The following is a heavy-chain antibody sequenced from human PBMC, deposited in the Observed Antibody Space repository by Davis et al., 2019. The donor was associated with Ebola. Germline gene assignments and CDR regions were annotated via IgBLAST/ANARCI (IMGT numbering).Heavy chain of an antibody. J-gene: IGHJ6*02. CDR2: MNPNSENK. D-gene: IGHD3-9*01. CDR1: GYTFTTYD. V-gene: IGHV1-8*01. CDR3: ARGGYFDWLTRWHYYGMDV. Sequence: AASVKVSCKASGYTFTTYDIHWVRQATGQGLEWMGWMNPNSENKGYAQKFQGRVTMTRSTSISTAYMELSSLRSEDTAVYYCARGGYFDWLTRWHYYGMDVWGQGTTVTVSS.